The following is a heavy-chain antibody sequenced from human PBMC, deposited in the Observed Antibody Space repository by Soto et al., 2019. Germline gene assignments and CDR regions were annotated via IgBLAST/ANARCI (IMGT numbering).Heavy chain of an antibody. CDR2: ISFDSSNK. J-gene: IGHJ1*01. Sequence: SLRLSCVASGFTFGHYGLNWVRQAPGKGLEWVAVISFDSSNKYYADSVRGRFTISRDNVKDTLYLQMYTLSTSVPAIYYCLKSFSISVYSSFYHLGPGPLFPFSS. CDR1: GFTFGHYG. V-gene: IGHV3-30*18. CDR3: LKSFSISVYSSFYH. D-gene: IGHD2-21*01.